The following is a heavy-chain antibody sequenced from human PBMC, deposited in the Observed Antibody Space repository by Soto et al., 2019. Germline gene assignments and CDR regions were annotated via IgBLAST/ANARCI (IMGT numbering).Heavy chain of an antibody. CDR2: IYYSGST. CDR1: GGSISSYY. D-gene: IGHD7-27*01. Sequence: TXSLTCTVSGGSISSYYWSWIRQPPGKGLEWIGYIYYSGSTNYNPSLKSRVTISVDTSKNQFSLKLSSVTAADTAVYYCARRXGSCFDYWGQGTLVTVSS. V-gene: IGHV4-59*08. J-gene: IGHJ4*02. CDR3: ARRXGSCFDY.